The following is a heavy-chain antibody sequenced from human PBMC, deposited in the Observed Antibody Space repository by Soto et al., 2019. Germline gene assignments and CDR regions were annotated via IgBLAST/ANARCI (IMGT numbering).Heavy chain of an antibody. D-gene: IGHD3-10*01. CDR1: GFTVSNNY. V-gene: IGHV3-53*01. J-gene: IGHJ4*02. Sequence: EVQLVESGGGLIQPGGSLRLSCAVSGFTVSNNYMSWVRQAPGKGLEGVSVIYSGGYTAYGDSVKGRFTISRNNSKNTLITQKKSTGARATAGYFWGTRPGGGGYWGQGTLVTVSS. CDR2: IYSGGYT. CDR3: GTRPGGGGY.